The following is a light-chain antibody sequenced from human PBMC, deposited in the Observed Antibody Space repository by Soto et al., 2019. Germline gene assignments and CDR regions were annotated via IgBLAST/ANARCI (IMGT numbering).Light chain of an antibody. CDR2: KAS. V-gene: IGKV1-5*03. J-gene: IGKJ1*01. CDR1: QSISSW. Sequence: DIEMPQSPSTLSAYVGDRVTITCRASQSISSWLAWYQQKPGKAPKLLIYKASSLESGVPSRLSGSGSGTEFTLTIRSLQPDDFATYYCQQYNSYWTFGQGTKVDIK. CDR3: QQYNSYWT.